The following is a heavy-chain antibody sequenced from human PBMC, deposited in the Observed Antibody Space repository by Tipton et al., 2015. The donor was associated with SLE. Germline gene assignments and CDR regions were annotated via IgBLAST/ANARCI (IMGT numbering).Heavy chain of an antibody. Sequence: GSLRLSCAASGFTFSSYAMSWVRQAPGKGLVWVSRINSDGSSTSYADSVKGRFTISRDNAKNTLYLQMNSLRAEDTAVYYCARDGVAVPGPYFEYWGQGTLVTVSS. J-gene: IGHJ4*02. CDR1: GFTFSSYA. CDR2: INSDGSST. V-gene: IGHV3-74*01. D-gene: IGHD6-19*01. CDR3: ARDGVAVPGPYFEY.